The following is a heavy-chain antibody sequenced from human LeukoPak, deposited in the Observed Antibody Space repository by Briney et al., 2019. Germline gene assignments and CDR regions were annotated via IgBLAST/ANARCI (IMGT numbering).Heavy chain of an antibody. D-gene: IGHD6-19*01. CDR2: IKGDGSEK. V-gene: IGHV3-7*01. CDR1: EFTFSNFW. J-gene: IGHJ4*02. CDR3: ARPRGWSYFDY. Sequence: GGSRRLSCAASEFTFSNFWMSWVGKAPGKGLEWVANIKGDGSEKTYVDSVKGRFTVSRDNAKNSLFLQMDSVRAEDTAVYYCARPRGWSYFDYWGRGSLVTVSS.